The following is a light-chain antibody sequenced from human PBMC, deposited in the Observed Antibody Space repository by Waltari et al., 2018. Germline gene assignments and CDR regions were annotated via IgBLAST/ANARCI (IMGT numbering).Light chain of an antibody. CDR3: CSYAGSYTWV. Sequence: QSALTQPRSVSGSPGQSVTLSCTGTSSDVGGYSSVSWYQQHPGKAPKLMIYDFRRRPSGVPDRFSGSKSGNTASLTISGLQAEDEADYYCCSYAGSYTWVFGGGTKLTVL. CDR2: DFR. CDR1: SSDVGGYSS. J-gene: IGLJ3*02. V-gene: IGLV2-11*01.